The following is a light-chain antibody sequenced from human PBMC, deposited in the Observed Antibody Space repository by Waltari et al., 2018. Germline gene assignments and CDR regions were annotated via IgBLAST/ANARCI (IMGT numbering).Light chain of an antibody. CDR2: DVS. Sequence: QSALTQPRSVSGSPGQSGTITCPGPRSDVGVYNFFSSYQQYPGKAPTVMIYDVSQRPSGVPVRFSGSKSGNTASLTISGLQAEDEADYYCCAYAGSYTVVFGGGTKLTVL. CDR3: CAYAGSYTVV. J-gene: IGLJ2*01. V-gene: IGLV2-11*01. CDR1: RSDVGVYNF.